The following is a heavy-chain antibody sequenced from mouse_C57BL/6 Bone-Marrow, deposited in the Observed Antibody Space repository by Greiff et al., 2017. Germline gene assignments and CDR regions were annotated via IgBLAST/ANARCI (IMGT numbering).Heavy chain of an antibody. Sequence: EVTVVESGGDLVKPGGSLKLSCAASGFTFSSYGMSWVRQTPDKRLEWVATISSGGSYTYYPDSVKGRFTISRDNAKNTLYLQMSSLQSEDTAIYYSARPYYDGRSLYFDYWGQGTTLTVSS. CDR1: GFTFSSYG. D-gene: IGHD1-1*01. J-gene: IGHJ2*01. CDR3: ARPYYDGRSLYFDY. V-gene: IGHV5-6*01. CDR2: ISSGGSYT.